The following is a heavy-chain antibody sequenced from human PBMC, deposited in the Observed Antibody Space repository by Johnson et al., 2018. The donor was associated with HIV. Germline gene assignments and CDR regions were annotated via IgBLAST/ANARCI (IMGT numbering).Heavy chain of an antibody. Sequence: VQLVESGGGLVKPGGSLRLSCAASGFTFNNAWMGWVRQAPGKGLEWVGRIKSKTDGATTDYAVPVKGRFTISRDNSKNTLYLQMNRLGAEDTAVYCCARDLLGRRADDAFDIWGQGTMVTVSS. CDR3: ARDLLGRRADDAFDI. J-gene: IGHJ3*02. CDR1: GFTFNNAW. V-gene: IGHV3-15*01. D-gene: IGHD2-21*01. CDR2: IKSKTDGATT.